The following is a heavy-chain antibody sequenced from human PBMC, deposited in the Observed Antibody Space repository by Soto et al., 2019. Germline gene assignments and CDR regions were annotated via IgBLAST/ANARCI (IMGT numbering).Heavy chain of an antibody. Sequence: NPSETLSLTCAVYGGSFSGYYWSWIRQSPGKGLEWIGEVNPTGSTKYNPSLKSRVTISVDTSKNQFSLNLSSVTAADTALYYCARSREQWLVDAFDIWGQGTMVTVSS. CDR3: ARSREQWLVDAFDI. V-gene: IGHV4-34*01. CDR1: GGSFSGYY. J-gene: IGHJ3*02. CDR2: VNPTGST. D-gene: IGHD6-19*01.